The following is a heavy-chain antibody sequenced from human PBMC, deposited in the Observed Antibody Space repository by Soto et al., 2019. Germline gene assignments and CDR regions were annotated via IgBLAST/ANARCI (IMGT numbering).Heavy chain of an antibody. CDR2: IVPLSRTT. CDR3: ARGVYSSTWSNLLDRSGLDV. CDR1: GGTFSSYA. J-gene: IGHJ6*02. V-gene: IGHV1-69*06. D-gene: IGHD6-13*01. Sequence: QVQLVQSGAEAKKPGSSVKVSCKTSGGTFSSYAISWVRQAPGQGLEWMGGIVPLSRTTNYAQKFQDRVTITADTSTCIVYIELSRLRSEDTAVYYCARGVYSSTWSNLLDRSGLDVWGQGTTVTDSS.